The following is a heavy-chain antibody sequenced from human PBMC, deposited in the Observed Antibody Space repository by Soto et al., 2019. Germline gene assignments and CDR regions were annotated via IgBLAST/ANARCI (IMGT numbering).Heavy chain of an antibody. J-gene: IGHJ3*02. CDR2: ITSTADTYAT. CDR3: TGSLSFAFDI. Sequence: EVQLVESGGGLVQPGGSLKLSCAASGFSLSDSVMHWVRQVSGKGLEWVGRITSTADTYATAYTASVKGRFTVSRDDSKNTAYLQMNSLKSEDTAVYYCTGSLSFAFDIWGQGTMVHVS. CDR1: GFSLSDSV. V-gene: IGHV3-73*01.